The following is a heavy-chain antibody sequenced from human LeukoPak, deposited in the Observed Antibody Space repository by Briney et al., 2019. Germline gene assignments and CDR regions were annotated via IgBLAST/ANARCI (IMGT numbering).Heavy chain of an antibody. CDR1: GFTFSDYY. D-gene: IGHD6-13*01. Sequence: GGSLRLSCAASGFTFSDYYMSWIRQAPGKGLEWVSYISGSSSYTNYADSVKGRFTISRDNAKNSLYLQMNSLRAEDTAVYYCARDPADSSLYLGLDYWGQGTLVTVSS. J-gene: IGHJ4*02. V-gene: IGHV3-11*06. CDR2: ISGSSSYT. CDR3: ARDPADSSLYLGLDY.